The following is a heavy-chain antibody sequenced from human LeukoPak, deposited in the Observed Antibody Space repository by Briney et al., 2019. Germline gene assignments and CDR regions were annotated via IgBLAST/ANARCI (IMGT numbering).Heavy chain of an antibody. CDR3: AKALEGDTTMVTLDY. CDR2: ITWNSGSI. V-gene: IGHV3-9*01. J-gene: IGHJ4*02. D-gene: IGHD5-18*01. Sequence: PGGSLRLSCAASGFTFDDYAMHWVRQAPGKGLEWASGITWNSGSIGYADSVKGRFTISRDNAKNSLYLQMNSLRAEDTALYYCAKALEGDTTMVTLDYWGQGTLVTVSS. CDR1: GFTFDDYA.